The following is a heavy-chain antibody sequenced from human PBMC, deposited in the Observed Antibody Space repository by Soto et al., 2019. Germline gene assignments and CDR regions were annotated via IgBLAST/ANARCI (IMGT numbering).Heavy chain of an antibody. V-gene: IGHV3-11*05. CDR2: ISSSSSDT. Sequence: YFWGWIRQAPGKGLEWLSYISSSSSDTNYADSVKGRFRSSRDNAKSTLYLQMDSLRVEDTAVYYCVRDIERGGAPRLFVYWGQGSCVTVSS. D-gene: IGHD3-16*01. CDR1: YF. J-gene: IGHJ4*02. CDR3: VRDIERGGAPRLFVY.